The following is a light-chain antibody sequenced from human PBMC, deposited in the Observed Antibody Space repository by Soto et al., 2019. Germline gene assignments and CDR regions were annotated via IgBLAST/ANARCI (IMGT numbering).Light chain of an antibody. CDR3: QQDGIIPLK. CDR1: QSISSY. Sequence: DNHGTLAPYSLAASVGYRVPITAWASQSISSYLNWYHQKPGKAHKLLIYAASSLQTGVPSRFNGSGSGTEFTLTICSLEPEDFAVYYSQQDGIIPLKFAQG. J-gene: IGKJ1*01. V-gene: IGKV1-39*01. CDR2: AAS.